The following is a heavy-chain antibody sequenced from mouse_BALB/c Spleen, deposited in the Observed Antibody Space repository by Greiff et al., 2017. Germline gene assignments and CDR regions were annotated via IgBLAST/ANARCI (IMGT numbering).Heavy chain of an antibody. Sequence: EVQLVESGGGLVQPGGSLKLSCAASGFTFSSHGLSWVRQTPDKRLELVATINSNGGSTYYPDSVKGRFTISRDNAKNTLYLQMSSLKSEDTAMYYGARGAGTYDYWGQGTTLTVSS. V-gene: IGHV5-6-3*01. D-gene: IGHD4-1*01. J-gene: IGHJ2*01. CDR3: ARGAGTYDY. CDR2: INSNGGST. CDR1: GFTFSSHG.